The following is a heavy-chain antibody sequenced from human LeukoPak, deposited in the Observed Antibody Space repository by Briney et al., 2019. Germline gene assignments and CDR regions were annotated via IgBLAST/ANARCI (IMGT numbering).Heavy chain of an antibody. CDR2: ITWNSGSI. CDR1: GFTFDDYA. CDR3: ARDRAFSTSWDFDY. Sequence: GGSLRLSCAASGFTFDDYAMHWVRQAPGKGLEWVSGITWNSGSIGYVDSVKGRFTISRDNAKNSLYLQMNSLRAEDTAVYYCARDRAFSTSWDFDYWGQGTLVTVSS. D-gene: IGHD2-2*01. V-gene: IGHV3-9*01. J-gene: IGHJ4*02.